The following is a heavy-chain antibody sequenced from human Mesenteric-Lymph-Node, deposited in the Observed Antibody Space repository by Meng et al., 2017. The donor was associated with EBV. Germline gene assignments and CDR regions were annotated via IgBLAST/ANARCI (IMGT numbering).Heavy chain of an antibody. CDR3: ARGLAPEAVTTVLYFDY. CDR1: GGRVSSGSYY. D-gene: IGHD4-17*01. CDR2: DNHSGIT. Sequence: LQEVGQGVVKPWETQSPTCTFSGGRVSSGSYYRACIRQTPGKGLEWIGEDNHSGITNNSPSLKSRVIITGDTSKNQFSLKLSSLTAADTAVYYCARGLAPEAVTTVLYFDYWGQGTLVTVSS. V-gene: IGHV4-39*07. J-gene: IGHJ4*02.